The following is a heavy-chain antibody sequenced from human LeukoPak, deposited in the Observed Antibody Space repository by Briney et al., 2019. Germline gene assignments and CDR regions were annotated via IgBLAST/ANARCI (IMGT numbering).Heavy chain of an antibody. J-gene: IGHJ4*02. Sequence: SVKVSCKASGGTFSSYAISWVRQAPGQGLEWMGRIIPIFGTANYAQKFQGRVTITTDESTSTAYMELSSLRSEDTAVYYCATPRLTQIPHFDYWGQGTLVTVSP. D-gene: IGHD6-6*01. CDR3: ATPRLTQIPHFDY. CDR1: GGTFSSYA. V-gene: IGHV1-69*05. CDR2: IIPIFGTA.